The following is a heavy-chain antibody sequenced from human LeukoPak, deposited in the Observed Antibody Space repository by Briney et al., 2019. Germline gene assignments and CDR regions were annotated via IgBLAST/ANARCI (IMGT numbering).Heavy chain of an antibody. CDR2: IHHSGST. CDR1: GGSITSDY. V-gene: IGHV4-59*01. D-gene: IGHD3-22*01. Sequence: PSETLSLTCTVSGGSITSDYWSWIRQPPGKGLQWIGYIHHSGSTSYNPSLKSRVTISADTSKNQFSLRLRSVTAADTAVYYCAIGGRSDSRGYYFLDAFDIWGPGTMVTVSS. CDR3: AIGGRSDSRGYYFLDAFDI. J-gene: IGHJ3*02.